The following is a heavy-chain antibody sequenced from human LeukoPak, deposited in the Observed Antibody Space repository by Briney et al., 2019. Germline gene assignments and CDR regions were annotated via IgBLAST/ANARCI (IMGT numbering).Heavy chain of an antibody. V-gene: IGHV3-23*01. CDR1: GFTFSSYW. Sequence: GGSLRLSCAASGFTFSSYWMSWVRQAPGKGLEWGSAISGSGGSTYYADSVKGRFTISRDNSKNTLYLQMNSLRAEDTAVYYCATDAQYYAFWSGYWSDYWGQGTLVTVSS. CDR3: ATDAQYYAFWSGYWSDY. CDR2: ISGSGGST. J-gene: IGHJ4*02. D-gene: IGHD3-3*01.